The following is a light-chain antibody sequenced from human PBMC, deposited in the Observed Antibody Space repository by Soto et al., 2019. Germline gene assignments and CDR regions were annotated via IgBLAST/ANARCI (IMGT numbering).Light chain of an antibody. CDR1: QSVSSN. CDR3: QQYNNWRPWT. Sequence: EIVMTQSPATLSVSPGERATLSCRASQSVSSNLAWYQQKPGQAPRLLIYGASTRATGIPARFSGSGSGTEFTLTISSRQSEDFVVYYCQQYNNWRPWTFGQGTKVEIK. CDR2: GAS. J-gene: IGKJ1*01. V-gene: IGKV3-15*01.